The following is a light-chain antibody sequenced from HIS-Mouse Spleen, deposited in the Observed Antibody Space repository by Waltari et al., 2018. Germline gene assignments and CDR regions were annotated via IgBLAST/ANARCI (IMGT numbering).Light chain of an antibody. Sequence: QSALTQPASVSGSPGQSITISCTGTSMDVGSYNLVSWYQQHPGQAPKLMIYEGSNRPSGVSNRFSGSKSGNTASLTISGLQAEDEADYYCCSYAGSSTWVFGGGTKLTVL. CDR3: CSYAGSSTWV. CDR1: SMDVGSYNL. J-gene: IGLJ3*02. V-gene: IGLV2-23*01. CDR2: EGS.